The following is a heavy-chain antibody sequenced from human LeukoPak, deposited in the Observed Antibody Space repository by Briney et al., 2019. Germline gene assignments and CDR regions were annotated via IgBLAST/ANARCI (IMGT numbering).Heavy chain of an antibody. V-gene: IGHV4-39*07. CDR3: ARESVVVAAIDY. D-gene: IGHD2-15*01. J-gene: IGHJ4*02. CDR1: GGSISSSSYY. CDR2: IYYSGST. Sequence: SETLSLTCSVSGGSISSSSYYWGWIRQPPGKGLDWIGNIYYSGSTYYNPSLKSRVTISVDTSKNQFSLKLSSVTAADTAVYYCARESVVVAAIDYWGQGTLVTVSS.